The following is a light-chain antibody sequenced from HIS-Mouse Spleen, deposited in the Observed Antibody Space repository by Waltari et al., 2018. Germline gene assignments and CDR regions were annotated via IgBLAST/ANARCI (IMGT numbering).Light chain of an antibody. Sequence: DIVMTQSPDSLAVSLGERATINCKYSQSVLYSSNNKNYLAWYQQKPGQPPKLLIYWATTRESGVPDRFSGSGSGTDFTLTISSLQAEDVAVYCCQQYYSTPDTFGQGTKLEIK. CDR2: WAT. J-gene: IGKJ2*01. CDR3: QQYYSTPDT. CDR1: QSVLYSSNNKNY. V-gene: IGKV4-1*01.